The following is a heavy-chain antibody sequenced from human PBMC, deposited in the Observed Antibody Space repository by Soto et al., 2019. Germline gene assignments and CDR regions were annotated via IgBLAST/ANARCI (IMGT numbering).Heavy chain of an antibody. V-gene: IGHV1-18*01. D-gene: IGHD3-22*01. CDR2: ISPYNGNT. CDR3: ARVSTGWDKWLYX. CDR1: GYTFTTYG. J-gene: IGHJ5*02. Sequence: ASVKVSCKASGYTFTTYGVSWVRQAPGQGLEWMGLISPYNGNTNYVEKFQGRVTMTTDTSTDTAYMELRSMRSDDTGVYYGARVSTGWDKWLYXWGQGTLFTVSX.